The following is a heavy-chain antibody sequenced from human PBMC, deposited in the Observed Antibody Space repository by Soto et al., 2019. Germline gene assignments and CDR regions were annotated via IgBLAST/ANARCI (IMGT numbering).Heavy chain of an antibody. Sequence: GGSLRLSCAASGFNFNSYTINWVRQAPGKRLEGLSSISSSGYIFSTDSVRGRFTISRDNAKNSVYLQINSLRAEDTAVYFCARECSGGSCYPGMDVWGQGTTVTVSS. D-gene: IGHD2-15*01. CDR3: ARECSGGSCYPGMDV. CDR1: GFNFNSYT. CDR2: ISSSGYI. J-gene: IGHJ6*02. V-gene: IGHV3-21*01.